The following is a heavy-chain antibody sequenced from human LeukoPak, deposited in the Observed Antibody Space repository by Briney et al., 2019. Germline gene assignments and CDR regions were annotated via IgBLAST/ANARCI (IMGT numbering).Heavy chain of an antibody. J-gene: IGHJ4*02. D-gene: IGHD1-26*01. V-gene: IGHV4-39*01. Sequence: SETLSLICTVSGGSISSSSYYWGWIRQPPGKGLEWIGSIYYSGSTYYNPSLKSRVTISVDTSKNQFSLKLSSVTAADTAVYYCARRYSGSYFDYWGQGTLVTVSS. CDR1: GGSISSSSYY. CDR3: ARRYSGSYFDY. CDR2: IYYSGST.